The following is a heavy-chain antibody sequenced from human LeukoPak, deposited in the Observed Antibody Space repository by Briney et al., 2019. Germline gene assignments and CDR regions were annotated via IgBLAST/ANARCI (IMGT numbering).Heavy chain of an antibody. V-gene: IGHV4-59*01. CDR1: GGSISSYY. CDR3: AREGEIPGNAFDI. CDR2: IYYSGST. D-gene: IGHD5-24*01. Sequence: PSETLSLTCTVSGGSISSYYWSWIRQPPGKGLEWIGYIYYSGSTNYNPSLKSRVTISVDTSKNQFSLKLSSVTAADTAVYYCAREGEIPGNAFDIWGQGTMVTVSS. J-gene: IGHJ3*02.